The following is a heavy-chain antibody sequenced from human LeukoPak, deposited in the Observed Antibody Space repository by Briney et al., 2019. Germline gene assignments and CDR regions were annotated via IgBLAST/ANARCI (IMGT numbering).Heavy chain of an antibody. D-gene: IGHD2-2*01. Sequence: GGSLRLSCAASGFTFSSYAMSWVRQAPGKGLEWVSAISGSGGSTYYADSVKGRFTISRDNSKNTLYLQMNSLRAEETAVYYCAKGLGYCCSASCYTGFDAFVLWGQGTMVTVSS. CDR1: GFTFSSYA. CDR3: AKGLGYCCSASCYTGFDAFVL. J-gene: IGHJ3*01. V-gene: IGHV3-23*01. CDR2: ISGSGGST.